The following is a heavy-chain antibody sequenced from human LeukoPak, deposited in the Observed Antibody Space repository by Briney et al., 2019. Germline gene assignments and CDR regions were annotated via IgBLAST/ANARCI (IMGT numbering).Heavy chain of an antibody. CDR2: ISGSGGST. V-gene: IGHV3-23*01. J-gene: IGHJ4*02. CDR1: GFTFSTYS. D-gene: IGHD3-16*02. Sequence: PGGSLRLSCAASGFTFSTYSMNWVRQAPGKGLEWVSAISGSGGSTYYADSVKGRFTITRDNSKNTLHLQMNSLRAEDTAVYYCAKGISIYSYFDNWGQGTLVTVSS. CDR3: AKGISIYSYFDN.